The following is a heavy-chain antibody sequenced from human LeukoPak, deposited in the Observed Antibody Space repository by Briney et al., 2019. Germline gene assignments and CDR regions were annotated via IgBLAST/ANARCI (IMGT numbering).Heavy chain of an antibody. CDR1: GFTFSIYA. V-gene: IGHV3-23*01. Sequence: GGSLRLSCAASGFTFSIYAMSWVRQAPGEGLEWVSGISGSGGGTYYVDCVKGRFTISRDNSKDTLNLQMNSLRAEDTAVYHCARESSSGWARGAFDIWGQGTMVTVSS. CDR2: ISGSGGGT. D-gene: IGHD6-19*01. CDR3: ARESSSGWARGAFDI. J-gene: IGHJ3*02.